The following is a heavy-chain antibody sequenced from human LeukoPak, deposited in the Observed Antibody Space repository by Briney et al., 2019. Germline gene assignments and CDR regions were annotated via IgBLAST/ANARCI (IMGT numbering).Heavy chain of an antibody. D-gene: IGHD1-20*01. J-gene: IGHJ4*02. CDR2: ISSSSSYI. CDR1: GFTFSSYA. V-gene: IGHV3-21*01. Sequence: GGSLRLSCAASGFTFSSYAMSWVRQAPGKGLEWVSSISSSSSYIYYADSVMGRFTISRDNAKNSLYLQMNSLRAEDTAVYYCATPITGTTGNYWGQGTLVTVSS. CDR3: ATPITGTTGNY.